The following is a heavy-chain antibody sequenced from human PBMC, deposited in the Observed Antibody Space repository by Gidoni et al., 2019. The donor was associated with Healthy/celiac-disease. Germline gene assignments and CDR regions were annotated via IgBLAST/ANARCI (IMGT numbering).Heavy chain of an antibody. D-gene: IGHD6-19*01. V-gene: IGHV3-23*01. J-gene: IGHJ4*02. CDR3: AKAPLFSGQWLFDY. Sequence: EVQLLESGGGLVQPGGSLRLSCAAPGFTFSSYAMSWVRPAPGKGLEWVSAISGSGGSTYYADSVKGRFTISRDNSKNTLYLQMNSLRAEDTAVYYCAKAPLFSGQWLFDYWGQGTLVTVSS. CDR1: GFTFSSYA. CDR2: ISGSGGST.